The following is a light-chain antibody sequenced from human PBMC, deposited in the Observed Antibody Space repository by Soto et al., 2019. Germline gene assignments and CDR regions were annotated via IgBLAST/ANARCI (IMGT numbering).Light chain of an antibody. J-gene: IGLJ2*01. CDR1: SSDVGGYNY. Sequence: QSVLTQPRSVSGSPGQSVTISCTGTSSDVGGYNYVSWYQQHPGKAPKLMIYDVSKRPSGVPDRFSGSKSGNTASLTISGLKDEDEAEYYCCSYAGSYTFVVFGGGTKVTVL. CDR3: CSYAGSYTFVV. V-gene: IGLV2-11*01. CDR2: DVS.